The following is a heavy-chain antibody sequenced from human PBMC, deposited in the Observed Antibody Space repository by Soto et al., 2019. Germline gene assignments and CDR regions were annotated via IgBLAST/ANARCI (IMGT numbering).Heavy chain of an antibody. CDR2: ISAYNGNT. CDR1: GYTFTSYG. Sequence: ASVKVSCKASGYTFTSYGISWVRQAPGQGLEWMGWISAYNGNTNYAQKLQGRVTMTTDTSTSTAYMELRSLRSDDTAVYYCARGPHSSSPENALPPRFDPWGQGTLVTVSS. D-gene: IGHD6-6*01. V-gene: IGHV1-18*01. J-gene: IGHJ5*02. CDR3: ARGPHSSSPENALPPRFDP.